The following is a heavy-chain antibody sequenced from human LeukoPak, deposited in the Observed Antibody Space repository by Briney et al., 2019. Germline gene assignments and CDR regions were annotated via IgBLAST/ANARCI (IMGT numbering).Heavy chain of an antibody. D-gene: IGHD4-17*01. CDR2: IKQDGSEK. V-gene: IGHV3-7*01. J-gene: IGHJ4*02. Sequence: GGSLRLSCSASGFTFSSYWMTWVRQAPGKGLEWVANIKQDGSEKYYVDSVRGRFTISRDNTKNSLYLQMNSLRAEDTAVYYCARDRRWTATTVTYFDYWGQGALVTVSS. CDR3: ARDRRWTATTVTYFDY. CDR1: GFTFSSYW.